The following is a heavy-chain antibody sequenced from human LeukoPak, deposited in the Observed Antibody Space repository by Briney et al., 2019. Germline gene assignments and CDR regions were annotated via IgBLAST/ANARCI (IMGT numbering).Heavy chain of an antibody. CDR2: ISSSSSYT. CDR3: ASMGDFYGRIDY. J-gene: IGHJ4*02. D-gene: IGHD2/OR15-2a*01. V-gene: IGHV3-11*06. Sequence: GGSLRLSCAASGFTFSDYYMSWIRQAPGKGLEWASYISSSSSYTNYADSVKGRFTISRDNAKNSLYLQMNSLRAEDTAVYYCASMGDFYGRIDYWGQGTLVTVSS. CDR1: GFTFSDYY.